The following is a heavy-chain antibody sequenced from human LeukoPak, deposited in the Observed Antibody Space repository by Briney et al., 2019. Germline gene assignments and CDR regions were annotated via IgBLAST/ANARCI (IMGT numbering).Heavy chain of an antibody. J-gene: IGHJ4*02. CDR2: IYPGDSNP. Sequence: HGESLKISCKGSGYSFTSYWVAWVRQMPGKGLEWMGIIYPGDSNPRYSPSFQGQVTMSADKSITTAYLQWSSLKASDTAMYYCARHDSTVTSFDFWGQGTLVTVPS. V-gene: IGHV5-51*01. CDR3: ARHDSTVTSFDF. D-gene: IGHD4-17*01. CDR1: GYSFTSYW.